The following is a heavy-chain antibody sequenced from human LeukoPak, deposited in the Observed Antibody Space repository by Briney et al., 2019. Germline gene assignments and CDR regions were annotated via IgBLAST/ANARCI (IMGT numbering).Heavy chain of an antibody. Sequence: GGSLRLSCAASGFTFSSYAMSWVRQAPGKGLEWVSAISGSGGSTYYADSVKGRFTISRDNSKNTLYLQMNSLRAEDTAVYYCARETMRVEFSPIFVYCGEGTLVTLSS. D-gene: IGHD3-22*01. J-gene: IGHJ4*02. V-gene: IGHV3-23*01. CDR2: ISGSGGST. CDR3: ARETMRVEFSPIFVY. CDR1: GFTFSSYA.